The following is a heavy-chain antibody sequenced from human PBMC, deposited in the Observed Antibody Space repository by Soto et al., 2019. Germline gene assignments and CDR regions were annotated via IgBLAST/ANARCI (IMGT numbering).Heavy chain of an antibody. CDR2: IYYSGST. J-gene: IGHJ4*02. V-gene: IGHV4-59*01. CDR3: ARGLTMVRGVIITSSAVYFDY. CDR1: GGSISSYY. D-gene: IGHD3-10*01. Sequence: SETLSLTCTVSGGSISSYYWSWIRQPPGKGLEWIGYIYYSGSTNYNPSLKSRVTISVDTSKNQFSLKLSSVTAADTAVYYCARGLTMVRGVIITSSAVYFDYWGQGTLVTVSS.